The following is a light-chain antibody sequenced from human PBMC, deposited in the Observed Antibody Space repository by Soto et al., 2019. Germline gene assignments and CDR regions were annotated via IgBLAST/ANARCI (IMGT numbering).Light chain of an antibody. V-gene: IGKV3-11*01. CDR2: DAS. CDR1: QSVGSH. Sequence: EIVLTQSPATLSLSPGERATLSCRASQSVGSHFTWYQQKPGQAPGLPIYDASIRATGIPARFSGSGSGTDFTLTISSLEPEDFAVYYCQQRDSWPLTFGPGTRVDIK. J-gene: IGKJ3*01. CDR3: QQRDSWPLT.